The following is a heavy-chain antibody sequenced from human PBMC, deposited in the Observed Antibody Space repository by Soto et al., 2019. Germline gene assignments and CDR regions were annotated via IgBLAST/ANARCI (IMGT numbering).Heavy chain of an antibody. CDR3: AISRYADHRDVDSVPRRPATDP. V-gene: IGHV4-59*01. D-gene: IGHD2-15*01. Sequence: PSETLCLTCTVSGGSISSYYWSWIRQPPGKGLEWIGYIYYSGSTNYNPSLKSRVTISVDTSKNQFSLKLSSVTAADTAVYYCAISRYADHRDVDSVPRRPATDP. J-gene: IGHJ5*02. CDR1: GGSISSYY. CDR2: IYYSGST.